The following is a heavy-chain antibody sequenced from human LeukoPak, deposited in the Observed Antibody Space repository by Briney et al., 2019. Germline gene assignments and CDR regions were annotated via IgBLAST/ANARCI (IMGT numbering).Heavy chain of an antibody. CDR3: AHSNGYCSGGSCYIGTTFDY. CDR1: GFSLSTSGVG. CDR2: IYWNDDK. V-gene: IGHV2-5*01. D-gene: IGHD2-15*01. J-gene: IGHJ4*02. Sequence: SGPTLVEPTQTLTLTCTFSGFSLSTSGVGVGWIRQPPGKALEWLALIYWNDDKRYSPSLKSRLTITKDTSKNQVVLTMTNMDPVDTATYYCAHSNGYCSGGSCYIGTTFDYWGQGTLVTVSS.